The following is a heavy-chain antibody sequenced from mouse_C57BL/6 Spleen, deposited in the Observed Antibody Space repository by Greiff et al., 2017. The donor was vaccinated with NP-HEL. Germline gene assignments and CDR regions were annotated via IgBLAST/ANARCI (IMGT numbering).Heavy chain of an antibody. J-gene: IGHJ2*01. CDR3: ARGLIYFDS. CDR2: IDPSDSYT. V-gene: IGHV1-69*01. CDR1: GYTFTSYW. D-gene: IGHD2-2*01. Sequence: QVQLQQPGAELVMPGASVKLSCKASGYTFTSYWMHWVKQRPGQGLEWIGEIDPSDSYTNYNQKFKGKSTLTVDKSSSTAYMQLSSLTSEDSAVYYCARGLIYFDSWGQGTTLTVSS.